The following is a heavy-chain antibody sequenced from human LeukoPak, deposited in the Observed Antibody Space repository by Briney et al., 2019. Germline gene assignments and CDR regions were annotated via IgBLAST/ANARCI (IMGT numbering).Heavy chain of an antibody. Sequence: SETLSLTCSVPGDSLSSYYWSWMRRPPGEGLEWIGYIHYSGSTNYNPSLKSRVSMSVDTSKNHFSLKLSSVTAADTAVYYCARGGYDSTGYYSIFDSWGQGTLVTVSS. CDR2: IHYSGST. D-gene: IGHD3-22*01. V-gene: IGHV4-59*01. CDR1: GDSLSSYY. CDR3: ARGGYDSTGYYSIFDS. J-gene: IGHJ4*02.